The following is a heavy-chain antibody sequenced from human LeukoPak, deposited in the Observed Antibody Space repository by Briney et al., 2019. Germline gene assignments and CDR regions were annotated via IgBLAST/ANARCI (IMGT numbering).Heavy chain of an antibody. CDR3: ARYRGHYYGSVPYYFDY. CDR2: IYTSGST. D-gene: IGHD3-10*01. V-gene: IGHV4-61*02. CDR1: GGSISGGSYY. J-gene: IGHJ4*02. Sequence: SETLSLTCSVSGGSISGGSYYWSWIRQPTGKGLEWIGRIYTSGSTNYNPSLKSRVTISVDMSKNQFSLKLSSVTAADTAVYYCARYRGHYYGSVPYYFDYWGQGTLVTVSS.